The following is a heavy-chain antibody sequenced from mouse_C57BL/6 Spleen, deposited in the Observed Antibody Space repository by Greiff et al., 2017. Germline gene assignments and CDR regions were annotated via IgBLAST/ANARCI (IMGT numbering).Heavy chain of an antibody. D-gene: IGHD1-1*01. CDR2: ISSGGGYI. CDR3: TRDKSSYFGD. Sequence: EVQRVESGEGLMKPGGSLKLSCAASGFTFSGYAMAWVRQTPEQGLEWVAYISSGGGYIYYADNVKGRFTISRDNARNTLYLQMSSLKSEDTAMYYCTRDKSSYFGDWGNGTTLTASS. V-gene: IGHV5-9-1*02. CDR1: GFTFSGYA. J-gene: IGHJ2*01.